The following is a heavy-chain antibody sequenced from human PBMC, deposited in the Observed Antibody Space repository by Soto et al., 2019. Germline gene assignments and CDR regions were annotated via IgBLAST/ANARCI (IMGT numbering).Heavy chain of an antibody. CDR1: GFIFNNYA. J-gene: IGHJ2*01. CDR2: VSGSGGSA. D-gene: IGHD2-21*01. Sequence: PGGSLRLSCAASGFIFNNYAMTWVRQAPGKGLEWVARVSGSGGSAYYADSVKGRLTISRDNSNNTLYLQMTSVRGEDTAVYYCGMWSGGAVVRYSDLWGRGTLVTVSS. V-gene: IGHV3-23*01. CDR3: GMWSGGAVVRYSDL.